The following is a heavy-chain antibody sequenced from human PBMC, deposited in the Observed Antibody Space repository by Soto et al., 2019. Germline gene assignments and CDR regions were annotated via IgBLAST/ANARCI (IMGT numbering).Heavy chain of an antibody. J-gene: IGHJ3*02. D-gene: IGHD5-18*01. Sequence: SETLSLTCTVSGGSVSSGIYYWIWIRQPPGKGLEWIGYIYYSGSTNYNPSLKSRVTISVDTSENQFSLKLSSVTAADTAVYYCARDLQRGYSYGYGAFDIWGQGTMVTV. V-gene: IGHV4-61*01. CDR1: GGSVSSGIYY. CDR2: IYYSGST. CDR3: ARDLQRGYSYGYGAFDI.